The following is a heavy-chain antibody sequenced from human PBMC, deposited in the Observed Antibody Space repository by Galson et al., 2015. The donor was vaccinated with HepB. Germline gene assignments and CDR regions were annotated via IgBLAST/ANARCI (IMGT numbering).Heavy chain of an antibody. Sequence: SLRLSCAASGFTFSDYAIHWVRQAPGKGLEWVAFIWFDGSKKYYGDSVKGRFTISRDNSKNKLFLQMNSLRAEDTALYYCARKGQLGNPLLDALDIWGQGTMVVVSS. V-gene: IGHV3-33*08. CDR2: IWFDGSKK. CDR1: GFTFSDYA. D-gene: IGHD2/OR15-2a*01. J-gene: IGHJ3*02. CDR3: ARKGQLGNPLLDALDI.